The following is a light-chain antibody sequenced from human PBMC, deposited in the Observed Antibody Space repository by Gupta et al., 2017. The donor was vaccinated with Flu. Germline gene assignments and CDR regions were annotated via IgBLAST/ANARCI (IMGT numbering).Light chain of an antibody. CDR3: QEYGSSPLT. Sequence: IVFTQSPATLSLSPGERATLSCGASQSVSSSHLAWYQQKPGLAPRLLIYDASSRATRLPDRLSRSGSGTDLTLTIRSLAPEDFTVYHCQEYGSSPLTFGGGTKVEIK. J-gene: IGKJ4*01. CDR1: QSVSSSH. V-gene: IGKV3D-20*01. CDR2: DAS.